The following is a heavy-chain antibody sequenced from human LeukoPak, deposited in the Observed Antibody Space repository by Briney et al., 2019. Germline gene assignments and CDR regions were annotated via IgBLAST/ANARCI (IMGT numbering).Heavy chain of an antibody. CDR1: GGSISSYY. Sequence: SEALSLTCTVSGGSISSYYWSWIRQPAGKGLEWIGRIYASGSTYYNPSLKSRVTMSVDTSKNQFSLRLTTVTAADTAVYYCARDSNLEYSSSRGLGRWGQGTLVTVSS. CDR3: ARDSNLEYSSSRGLGR. J-gene: IGHJ4*02. V-gene: IGHV4-4*07. D-gene: IGHD6-6*01. CDR2: IYASGST.